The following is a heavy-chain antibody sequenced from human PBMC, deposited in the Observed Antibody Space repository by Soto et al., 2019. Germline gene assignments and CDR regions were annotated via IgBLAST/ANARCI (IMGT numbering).Heavy chain of an antibody. J-gene: IGHJ6*02. CDR1: GYTFTTHA. CDR3: ARGKGMEENYYYYGLDI. V-gene: IGHV1-3*01. CDR2: INGGTGQT. Sequence: QVQVVQSGAEVKKPGASVKISCKASGYTFTTHAMHWVRQAPGQSLEWMGWINGGTGQTKHSQRFQGRVNITRYTSASPAYMELSSLRSEDTAVYYCARGKGMEENYYYYGLDIWGQGTTVTVSS. D-gene: IGHD1-1*01.